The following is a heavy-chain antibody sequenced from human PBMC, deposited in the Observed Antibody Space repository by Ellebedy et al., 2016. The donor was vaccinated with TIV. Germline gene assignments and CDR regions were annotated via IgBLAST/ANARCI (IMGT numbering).Heavy chain of an antibody. J-gene: IGHJ6*02. CDR1: GGSISSSNW. Sequence: MPSETLSLTCAVSGGSISSSNWWTWVRQPPGKGLEWIGEIYHSGSTNYNPSLKSRVTLLVDKSKKQFSLKLSSVTAADTAVYFCAGCVFFQYAMDVWGQGSPVTVSS. CDR2: IYHSGST. CDR3: AGCVFFQYAMDV. V-gene: IGHV4-4*02. D-gene: IGHD2-8*01.